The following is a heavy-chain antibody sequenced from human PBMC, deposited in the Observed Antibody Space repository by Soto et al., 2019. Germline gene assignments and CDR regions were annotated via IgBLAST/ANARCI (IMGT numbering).Heavy chain of an antibody. Sequence: GGSLRLSCAASGFTVSSNYMSWVRQAPGKGLEWVSVIYSGGSTYYADSVKGRFTISRDNSKNTLYLQMNSLRAEDTAVYYCAREGVLTMVRGVTIRSGMDVWGQGTTVTVSS. D-gene: IGHD3-10*01. CDR2: IYSGGST. V-gene: IGHV3-66*01. J-gene: IGHJ6*02. CDR3: AREGVLTMVRGVTIRSGMDV. CDR1: GFTVSSNY.